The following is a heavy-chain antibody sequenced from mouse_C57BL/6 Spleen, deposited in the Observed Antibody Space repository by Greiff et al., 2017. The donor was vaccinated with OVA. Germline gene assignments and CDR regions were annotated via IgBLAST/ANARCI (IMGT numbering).Heavy chain of an antibody. CDR2: IDPSDSFT. CDR3: ASWAMDY. J-gene: IGHJ4*01. V-gene: IGHV1-69*01. CDR1: GYTFTSYW. Sequence: QVQLQQPGAELVMPGASVKLSCKASGYTFTSYWMPWVKQRPGQGLEWIGEIDPSDSFTNYNQKFKGKSTLTVDKSSITAFMQLSSQTSEDSAVYYCASWAMDYWGQGTSVTVSS.